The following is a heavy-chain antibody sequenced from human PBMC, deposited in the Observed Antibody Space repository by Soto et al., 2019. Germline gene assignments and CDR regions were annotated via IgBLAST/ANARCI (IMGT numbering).Heavy chain of an antibody. V-gene: IGHV3-7*01. CDR2: IKQDGSEK. J-gene: IGHJ3*02. D-gene: IGHD5-18*01. CDR3: ARDPSFYSYGDDAFHI. CDR1: GFTFSSYW. Sequence: AGGSLRLSCAASGFTFSSYWMSWVRQAPGKGLEWVANIKQDGSEKYYVDSVKGRFTISRDNAKNSLYLQMNSLRAEDTAVYYCARDPSFYSYGDDAFHIWGQGTMVTVSS.